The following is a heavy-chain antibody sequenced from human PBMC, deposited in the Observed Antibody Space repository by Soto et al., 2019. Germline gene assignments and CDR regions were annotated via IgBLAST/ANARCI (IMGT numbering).Heavy chain of an antibody. CDR1: GGTFSTYA. J-gene: IGHJ4*02. CDR3: ASGIQLWLRRINNGYSG. CDR2: IIPMFGTA. V-gene: IGHV1-69*12. D-gene: IGHD5-18*01. Sequence: QVQLVQSGAEVKKPESSVKVSCKAPGGTFSTYAISWVRQAPGQGLEWMGGIIPMFGTANYAPRFQDRVTISADETTNTVYMELSRLRSEDTAVYFCASGIQLWLRRINNGYSGWGQGTLVTVSS.